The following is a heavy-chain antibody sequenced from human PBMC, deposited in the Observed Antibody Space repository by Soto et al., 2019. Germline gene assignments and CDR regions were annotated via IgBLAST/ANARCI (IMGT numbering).Heavy chain of an antibody. D-gene: IGHD1-7*01. CDR2: FDPEDGET. J-gene: IGHJ4*02. CDR1: GYTLTELS. Sequence: ASVKVSCKVSGYTLTELSMHWVRQAPGKGLEWMGGFDPEDGETIYAQKFQGRVTMTEDTSTDTAYMELSSLRSEDTAVYYCATAPLNWNYLGFDYWGQGTLVTVSS. CDR3: ATAPLNWNYLGFDY. V-gene: IGHV1-24*01.